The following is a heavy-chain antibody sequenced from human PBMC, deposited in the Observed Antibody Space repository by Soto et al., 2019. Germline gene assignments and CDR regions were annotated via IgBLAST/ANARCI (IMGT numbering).Heavy chain of an antibody. J-gene: IGHJ3*02. CDR1: GFTFSSYS. D-gene: IGHD6-6*01. CDR3: ARDRYSSSSTQADAFDI. CDR2: ISSSSSTI. V-gene: IGHV3-48*01. Sequence: GSLRLSCAASGFTFSSYSMNWVRQAPGKGLEWVSYISSSSSTIYYADSVKGRFTISRDNAKNSLYLQMNSLRAEDTAVYYCARDRYSSSSTQADAFDIWGQGTMVTVSS.